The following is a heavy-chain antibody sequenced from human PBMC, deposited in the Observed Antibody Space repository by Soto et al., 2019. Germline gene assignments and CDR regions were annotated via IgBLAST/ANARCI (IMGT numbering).Heavy chain of an antibody. D-gene: IGHD2-2*01. Sequence: QVQLQESGPGLVKPSQTLSLTCTVSGGSISSGGYYWSWIRQHPGKGLEWIGYIYYSGSTNYNPSLSRRVTTAVDTSNNLFSLQRSAVAAADAAVYYWGGGDYCSSSSCSSYYYGMDVWGQGTTVTVSS. CDR2: IYYSGST. V-gene: IGHV4-31*03. J-gene: IGHJ6*02. CDR3: GGGDYCSSSSCSSYYYGMDV. CDR1: GGSISSGGYY.